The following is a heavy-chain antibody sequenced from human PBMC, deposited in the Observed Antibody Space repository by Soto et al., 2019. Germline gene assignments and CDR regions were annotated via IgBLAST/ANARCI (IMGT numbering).Heavy chain of an antibody. D-gene: IGHD2-8*01. CDR3: ARDTRSPYCTNGVCYSSPYYYYGMDV. Sequence: GASVKVSCKASGYTFTGYYMHWVRQAPGQGLEWMGWINPNSGGTNYAQKFQGRVTMTRDTSISTAYMELSRLRSDDTAVYYCARDTRSPYCTNGVCYSSPYYYYGMDVWGQGTTVTVPS. J-gene: IGHJ6*02. CDR1: GYTFTGYY. CDR2: INPNSGGT. V-gene: IGHV1-2*02.